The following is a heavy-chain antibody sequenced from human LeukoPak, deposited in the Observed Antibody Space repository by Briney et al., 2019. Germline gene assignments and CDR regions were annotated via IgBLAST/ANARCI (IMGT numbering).Heavy chain of an antibody. CDR1: GGSVSSSSYY. D-gene: IGHD6-6*01. V-gene: IGHV4-39*01. CDR2: IYYSGNT. J-gene: IGHJ6*02. CDR3: ARQEGASSTSFYGMDV. Sequence: SETLSLTCTVSGGSVSSSSYYWGWIRQPPGKGLEWIGTIYYSGNTYYNPSLKSRVTISVDTSKHQFSLTLSSVTAADTAIYYCARQEGASSTSFYGMDVWGQGTTVTVSS.